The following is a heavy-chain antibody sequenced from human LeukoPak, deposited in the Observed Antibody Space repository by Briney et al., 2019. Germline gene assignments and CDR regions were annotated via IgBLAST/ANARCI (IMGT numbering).Heavy chain of an antibody. J-gene: IGHJ6*03. V-gene: IGHV1-69*05. CDR3: ARVSCSGGSCYSSYYYYMDV. Sequence: SVKVSCKASGGTFSSYAISWVRQAPGQGLEWMGGIIPIFGTANYAQKFQGRVTITTDESTSTTYMELSSLRSEDTAVYYCARVSCSGGSCYSSYYYYMDVWGKGTTVTVSS. CDR2: IIPIFGTA. CDR1: GGTFSSYA. D-gene: IGHD2-15*01.